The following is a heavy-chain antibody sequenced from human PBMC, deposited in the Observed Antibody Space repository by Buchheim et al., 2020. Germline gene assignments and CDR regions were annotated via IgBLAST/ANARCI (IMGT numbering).Heavy chain of an antibody. CDR2: INHSGST. D-gene: IGHD6-6*01. J-gene: IGHJ2*01. CDR3: ARGLGLIAARANWYFDL. V-gene: IGHV4-34*01. CDR1: GGSFSGYY. Sequence: QVQLQQWGAGLLKPSETLSLTCAVYGGSFSGYYWSWIRQPPGKGLEWIGEINHSGSTNYNPSLKSRVTISVDTSKNQFSLKLSSVTAADTAVYYCARGLGLIAARANWYFDLWGRGTL.